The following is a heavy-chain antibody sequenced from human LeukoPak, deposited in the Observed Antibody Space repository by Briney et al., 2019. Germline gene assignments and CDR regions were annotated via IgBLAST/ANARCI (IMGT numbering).Heavy chain of an antibody. Sequence: GGSLRLSCAASGFTFSSYGMHWVRQAPGKGLEWVAVVCYDGRNKNYAESVKGRFTISRDNSKNTLYLQMNSLRAEDTAVYYCATLWALSSFDIWGQGTKVAVSS. D-gene: IGHD3-16*01. CDR3: ATLWALSSFDI. CDR1: GFTFSSYG. CDR2: VCYDGRNK. J-gene: IGHJ3*02. V-gene: IGHV3-33*01.